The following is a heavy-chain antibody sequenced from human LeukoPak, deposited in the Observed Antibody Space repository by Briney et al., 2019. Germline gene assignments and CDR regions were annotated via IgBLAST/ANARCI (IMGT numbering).Heavy chain of an antibody. Sequence: PSETLSLTCTVSGGSISSTTYYWGWIRQPPGKDLEWIGNIYYSGGTYYNPSLKSRVTISVDTSKNQFSLKLSSVTAADTAVYYCARGPIAAAGPRGNWFDPWGQGTLVTVSS. CDR1: GGSISSTTYY. D-gene: IGHD6-13*01. V-gene: IGHV4-39*07. CDR3: ARGPIAAAGPRGNWFDP. CDR2: IYYSGGT. J-gene: IGHJ5*02.